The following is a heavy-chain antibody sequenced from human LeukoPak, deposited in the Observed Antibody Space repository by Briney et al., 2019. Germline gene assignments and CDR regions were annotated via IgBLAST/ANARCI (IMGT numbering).Heavy chain of an antibody. D-gene: IGHD6-19*01. CDR2: ISSGSSYI. CDR1: GFTFSSYS. V-gene: IGHV3-21*01. Sequence: GGSLRLSCAASGFTFSSYSMTWVRQAPGKGLEWVSSISSGSSYIYYADSVKGRFTISRDNAKNSLYLQMNSLRVEDTAVYYCAQSEFTAVAGIGYWGQGTLVTVSS. CDR3: AQSEFTAVAGIGY. J-gene: IGHJ4*02.